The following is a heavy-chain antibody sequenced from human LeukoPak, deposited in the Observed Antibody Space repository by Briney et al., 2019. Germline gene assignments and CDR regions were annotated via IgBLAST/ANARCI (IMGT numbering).Heavy chain of an antibody. V-gene: IGHV3-49*04. CDR3: TSFKNYLDN. CDR1: GFTFGDYA. Sequence: GGSLRLSCTASGFTFGDYAMSWVRQAPGKGLEWVGFIRSKAYGGTTEYAASVKGRFTISRDDSKSIAYLQMNSLKTEDTAVYYCTSFKNYLDNWGQGTLVTVSS. CDR2: IRSKAYGGTT. J-gene: IGHJ4*02.